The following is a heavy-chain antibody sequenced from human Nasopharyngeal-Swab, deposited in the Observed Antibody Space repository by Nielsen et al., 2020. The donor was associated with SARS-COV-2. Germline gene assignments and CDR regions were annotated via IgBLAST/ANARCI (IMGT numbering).Heavy chain of an antibody. D-gene: IGHD6-19*01. J-gene: IGHJ6*02. CDR3: ARLSQQWLVDYYYYGMDV. CDR1: AGTFSSYA. Sequence: SVQVTCTASAGTFSSYAISWVRQAPGQGLEWMGGIIPIFGTANYAQKFQGRVTITADESTSTAYMELSSLRSEDTAVYCCARLSQQWLVDYYYYGMDVWGQGTTVTVSS. CDR2: IIPIFGTA. V-gene: IGHV1-69*13.